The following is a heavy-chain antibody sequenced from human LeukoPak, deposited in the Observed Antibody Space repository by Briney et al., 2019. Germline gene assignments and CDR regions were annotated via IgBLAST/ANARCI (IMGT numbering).Heavy chain of an antibody. CDR1: GGSISSSSYY. CDR3: ARGLQLERRPFDY. V-gene: IGHV4-39*07. CDR2: IYYSGST. D-gene: IGHD1-1*01. J-gene: IGHJ4*02. Sequence: SETLSLTCTVSGGSISSSSYYWGWIRQPPGKGLEWIGSIYYSGSTYYNPSLKSRVTISVDTPKNQFSLKLSSVTAADTAVYYCARGLQLERRPFDYWGQGTLVTVSS.